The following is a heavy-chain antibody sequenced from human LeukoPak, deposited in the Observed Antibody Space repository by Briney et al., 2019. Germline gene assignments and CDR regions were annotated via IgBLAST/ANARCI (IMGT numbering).Heavy chain of an antibody. V-gene: IGHV3-21*04. D-gene: IGHD2-2*01. CDR3: AKSVVPAAGQNFDY. CDR2: ISPDSTFI. J-gene: IGHJ4*02. Sequence: GSLRLSCSGSGFTFNVDGMNWVRQAPGKGLEWVSSISPDSTFIPQADSVKGRFTISRDNSKNTLYLQMNSLRAEDTAVYYCAKSVVPAAGQNFDYWGQGTLVIVSS. CDR1: GFTFNVDG.